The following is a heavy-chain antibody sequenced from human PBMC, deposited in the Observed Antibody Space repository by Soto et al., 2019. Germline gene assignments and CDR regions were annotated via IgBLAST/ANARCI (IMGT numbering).Heavy chain of an antibody. D-gene: IGHD2-2*03. CDR2: ISHDGTDQ. V-gene: IGHV3-30*03. Sequence: QVRLEESGGGEVQPGRSLRLSCAASGFSFSRNGMHWVRQTPEKGLEWVAVISHDGTDQRYADSVRGRFSISRDDSKNTVFLQMNSLRPDDTAVYFCARDGYCGTEKCYSGLPDYWGQGTLVTVSS. CDR3: ARDGYCGTEKCYSGLPDY. J-gene: IGHJ4*02. CDR1: GFSFSRNG.